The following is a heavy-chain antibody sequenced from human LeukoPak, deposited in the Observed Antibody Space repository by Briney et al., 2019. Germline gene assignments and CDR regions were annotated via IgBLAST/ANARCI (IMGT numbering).Heavy chain of an antibody. V-gene: IGHV3-23*01. J-gene: IGHJ4*02. D-gene: IGHD1-26*01. CDR2: ISDSGGNT. CDR3: ARLYGGSYAY. CDR1: GFTLSSYA. Sequence: GGSLRLSCAASGFTLSSYAMTWVRQTPGKGLEWLPTISDSGGNTFYADSVKGRFTISRDISQNTLFLKISSLRAEDTAIYYCARLYGGSYAYWGQGTLVTVSS.